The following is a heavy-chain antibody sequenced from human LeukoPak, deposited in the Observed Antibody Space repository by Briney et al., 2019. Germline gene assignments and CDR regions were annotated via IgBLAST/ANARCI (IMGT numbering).Heavy chain of an antibody. V-gene: IGHV3-48*03. CDR1: GFTFSSYE. J-gene: IGHJ4*02. CDR2: ISSSGFTT. D-gene: IGHD3-22*01. CDR3: AKDPVADYYDSSGPPYYFDY. Sequence: GGSLRLSCAASGFTFSSYEMNWVRHAPGEGLGWVSYISSSGFTTYYADSMKGRFTISRDNAKNSLFLQMNSLRAEDTAVYYCAKDPVADYYDSSGPPYYFDYWGQGTLVTVSS.